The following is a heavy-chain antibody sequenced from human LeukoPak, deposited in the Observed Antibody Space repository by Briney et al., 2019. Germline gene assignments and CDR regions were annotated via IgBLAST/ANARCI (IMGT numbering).Heavy chain of an antibody. CDR1: GSRFTSYW. D-gene: IGHD3-3*01. J-gene: IGHJ4*02. CDR2: IYPGDSGT. Sequence: GESLKISCKGSGSRFTSYWIGWVRQMPGKGLEWMGIIYPGDSGTRYSPSFQGQVTISADKSISTAYLQWSSLKASDTAMYYCARHGRRSITIFGVVYGDYWGQGTLVTVSS. V-gene: IGHV5-51*01. CDR3: ARHGRRSITIFGVVYGDY.